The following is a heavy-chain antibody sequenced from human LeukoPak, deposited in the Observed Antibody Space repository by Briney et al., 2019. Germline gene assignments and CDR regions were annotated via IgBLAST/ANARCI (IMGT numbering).Heavy chain of an antibody. CDR2: VDPEDGET. J-gene: IGHJ4*02. V-gene: IGHV1-69-2*01. D-gene: IGHD6-19*01. CDR3: ATDHGSGWYSGFDY. CDR1: GYTFTDYY. Sequence: ASVKISCKVSGYTFTDYYMHWVQQAPGKGLEWIGLVDPEDGETIYAEKFQGRVTITADTSTDTAYMELSSLRSEDTAVYYCATDHGSGWYSGFDYWGQGTLVTVSS.